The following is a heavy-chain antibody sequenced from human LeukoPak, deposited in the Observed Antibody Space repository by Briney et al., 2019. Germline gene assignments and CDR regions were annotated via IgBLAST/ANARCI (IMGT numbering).Heavy chain of an antibody. CDR3: AGYDSDLTAAVFDY. D-gene: IGHD6-13*01. CDR1: GGSISSYY. J-gene: IGHJ4*02. CDR2: IYYTGST. Sequence: SETLSLTSTVSGGSISSYYWSWLRQPPGKGLEWIGYIYYTGSTHYNPSLKSRVTISVDTSKNQFSLKLSSVTAADTAVYYCAGYDSDLTAAVFDYWGQGTLVTVSS. V-gene: IGHV4-59*01.